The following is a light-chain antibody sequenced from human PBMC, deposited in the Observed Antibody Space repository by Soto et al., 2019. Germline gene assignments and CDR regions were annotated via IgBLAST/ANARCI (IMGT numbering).Light chain of an antibody. V-gene: IGLV4-69*01. CDR1: SGHSSYA. CDR2: LNSDGTH. CDR3: QTWGTGIHVV. J-gene: IGLJ2*01. Sequence: QLVLTQSPSASASLGASVKLTCTLSSGHSSYAIAWHQQQPEKGPRYLMKLNSDGTHSKGDGIPDRFSGSSSGAERYLTIPSPQSEDGADYYCQTWGTGIHVVFGGGTK.